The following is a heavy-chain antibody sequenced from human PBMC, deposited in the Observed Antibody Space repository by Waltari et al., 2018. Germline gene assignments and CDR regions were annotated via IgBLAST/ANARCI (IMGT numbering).Heavy chain of an antibody. Sequence: QVQLVQSGAEVKKPGASVEVSCKASGYTFTSYYMHWVRQAPGQGLEWMGMINPSDGITIFAQKFQGRVTMTRDTSTSTVYMELSSLRSEDTAVYYCARGVTGSGGLNFDFWGQGTLVAASS. CDR3: ARGVTGSGGLNFDF. D-gene: IGHD6-19*01. CDR2: INPSDGIT. CDR1: GYTFTSYY. J-gene: IGHJ4*02. V-gene: IGHV1-46*01.